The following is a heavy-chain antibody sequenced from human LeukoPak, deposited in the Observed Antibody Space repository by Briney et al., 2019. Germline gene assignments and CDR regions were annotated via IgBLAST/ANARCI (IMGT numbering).Heavy chain of an antibody. CDR2: ISGSGGST. Sequence: GGSLRLSCAASGFTFSSYAMSWVRQAPGKGLEWVSAISGSGGSTYYADSVKGRFTISRDNSKNTLYLQMNSLRAEDTAVYYCARGGSTGTNLNWVDPWGQGTLVTVSS. V-gene: IGHV3-23*01. J-gene: IGHJ5*02. CDR3: ARGGSTGTNLNWVDP. CDR1: GFTFSSYA. D-gene: IGHD1-1*01.